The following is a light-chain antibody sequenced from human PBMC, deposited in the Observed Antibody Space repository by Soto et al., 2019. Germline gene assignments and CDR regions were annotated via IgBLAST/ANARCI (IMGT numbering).Light chain of an antibody. Sequence: QSALTQPPSASGSPGQSVTISCTGTSSDVGGYNYVSWYQQHPGKAPKLMIYEVSKRPSGVPDRFSGSKSDNTASLTVSGLQAEDEADYYSSSFAGSYYWVFGGGTKLTVL. CDR1: SSDVGGYNY. V-gene: IGLV2-8*01. CDR2: EVS. J-gene: IGLJ2*01. CDR3: SSFAGSYYWV.